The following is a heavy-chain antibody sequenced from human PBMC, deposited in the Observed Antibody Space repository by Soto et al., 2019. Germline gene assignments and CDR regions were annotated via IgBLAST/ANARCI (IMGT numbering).Heavy chain of an antibody. J-gene: IGHJ5*02. CDR3: ARGALVLRYFDWSHGFDP. Sequence: ASVKVSCKASGCNFRSYAISCVRQAPGQGLEWMGGIIPIFGTANYAQKFQGRVTITADESTSTAYMELSSLRSEDTAVYYCARGALVLRYFDWSHGFDPWGQGTLVTVSS. D-gene: IGHD3-9*01. CDR2: IIPIFGTA. V-gene: IGHV1-69*13. CDR1: GCNFRSYA.